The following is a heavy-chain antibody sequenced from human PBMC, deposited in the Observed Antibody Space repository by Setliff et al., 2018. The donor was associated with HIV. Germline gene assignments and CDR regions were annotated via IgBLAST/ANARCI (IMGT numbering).Heavy chain of an antibody. D-gene: IGHD1-26*01. J-gene: IGHJ6*03. V-gene: IGHV1-46*02. CDR3: ARGGQYSGDYLPRDYYMDV. CDR1: GYTFNSFY. Sequence: WASVKVSCKASGYTFNSFYIHWVRQAPGQGLERLGMINPSGGSTTYAQKFQGRVTMTSDTSTSTVYMDLSSLGSEDTAMYYCARGGQYSGDYLPRDYYMDVWGNGTTVTVSS. CDR2: INPSGGST.